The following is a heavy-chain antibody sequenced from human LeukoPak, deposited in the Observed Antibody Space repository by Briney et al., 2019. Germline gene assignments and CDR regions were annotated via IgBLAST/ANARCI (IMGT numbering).Heavy chain of an antibody. CDR1: GYSFTNYW. CDR3: ARLHSGTYLGDY. Sequence: GESLKIYCKGSGYSFTNYWIGWERQTPGKGLEWMGIIHPGDSDTRYRPSFQGQVTISADKSTSTAYLQWSSLKASDTAMYYCARLHSGTYLGDYWGQGTLVTVSS. D-gene: IGHD1-26*01. J-gene: IGHJ4*02. V-gene: IGHV5-51*01. CDR2: IHPGDSDT.